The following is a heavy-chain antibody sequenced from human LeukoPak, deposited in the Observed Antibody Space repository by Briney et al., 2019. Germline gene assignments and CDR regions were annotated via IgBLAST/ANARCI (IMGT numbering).Heavy chain of an antibody. CDR2: ISPYNGNT. D-gene: IGHD1-1*01. J-gene: IGHJ4*02. V-gene: IGHV1-18*01. Sequence: ASVKVSCKASGYTFTSYGISWVRQAPGQGLEWMGWISPYNGNTNYAQKLQGRVTMTTDTSTSTAYMELRSLRSDDTAVYYCARVGSYTYYFDYWGQGALVTVSS. CDR3: ARVGSYTYYFDY. CDR1: GYTFTSYG.